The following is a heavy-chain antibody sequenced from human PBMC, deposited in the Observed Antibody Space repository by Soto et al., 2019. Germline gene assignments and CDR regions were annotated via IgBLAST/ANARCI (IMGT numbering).Heavy chain of an antibody. CDR2: ISYDGSNK. J-gene: IGHJ3*02. V-gene: IGHV3-30-3*01. Sequence: QVQLVESGGGVVQPGRSLRLSCAASGFTFSSYAMHWVRQAPGKGLEWVAVISYDGSNKYYADSVKGRFTISRDNSKNTLYLQMDSLRAEETAVYYCARGDNGFDIWGQGTMVTVSS. CDR3: ARGDNGFDI. CDR1: GFTFSSYA. D-gene: IGHD3-9*01.